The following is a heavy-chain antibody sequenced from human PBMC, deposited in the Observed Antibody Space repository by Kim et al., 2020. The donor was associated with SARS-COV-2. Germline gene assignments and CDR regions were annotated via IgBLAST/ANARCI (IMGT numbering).Heavy chain of an antibody. V-gene: IGHV4-39*01. J-gene: IGHJ4*02. D-gene: IGHD3-22*01. CDR1: GGSISSSSYY. Sequence: SETLSLTCTVSGGSISSSSYYWGWIRQPPGKGLEWIGSIYYSGSTYYNPSLKSRVTISVDTSKNQFSLKLSSVTAADTAVHYCAGRGEYYYDSSGYPFDYWGQGTLVTVSS. CDR2: IYYSGST. CDR3: AGRGEYYYDSSGYPFDY.